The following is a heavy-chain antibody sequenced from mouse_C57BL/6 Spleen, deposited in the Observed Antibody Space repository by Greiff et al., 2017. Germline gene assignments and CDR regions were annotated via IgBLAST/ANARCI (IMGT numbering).Heavy chain of an antibody. CDR1: GYTFTDYE. D-gene: IGHD2-4*01. CDR2: IDPETGGT. J-gene: IGHJ3*01. Sequence: VQLQQSGAELVRPGASVTLSCKASGYTFTDYEMHWVKQTPVHGLAWIGAIDPETGGTAYNPKFKGKAILTADKSSSTAYMELRSLTSEDSAVYYCTRAGDYQAWFAYWGQGTLVTVSA. CDR3: TRAGDYQAWFAY. V-gene: IGHV1-15*01.